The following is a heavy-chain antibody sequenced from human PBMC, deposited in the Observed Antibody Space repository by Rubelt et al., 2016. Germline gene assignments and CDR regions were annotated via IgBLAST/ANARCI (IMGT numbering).Heavy chain of an antibody. J-gene: IGHJ4*01. V-gene: IGHV3-15*07. CDR1: GFTFKNAW. CDR2: IKIGMYSGAA. D-gene: IGHD1-26*01. Sequence: AAGFTFKNAWMNWVRQAPGKGLEWVGRIKIGMYSGAADYAAPVKGRFTMSRDDSKNTLYLQMNSLRVEDTAVYYCAQDRYVGSGRDDYWGHGTLVTVSS. CDR3: AQDRYVGSGRDDY.